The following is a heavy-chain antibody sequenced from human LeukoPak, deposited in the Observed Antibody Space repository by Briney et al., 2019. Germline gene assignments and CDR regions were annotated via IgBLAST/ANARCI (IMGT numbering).Heavy chain of an antibody. D-gene: IGHD3-10*01. CDR2: IYYSGST. Sequence: SETLSLTCTVSGGSISSYYWSWIRQPPGKGLEWIGYIYYSGSTNYNPSLKSRVTISVDTSKNQFSLKLSSVTAADTAVYYCARHRITMVRGGSGWFDPWGQGTLVTVSS. J-gene: IGHJ5*02. CDR3: ARHRITMVRGGSGWFDP. V-gene: IGHV4-59*08. CDR1: GGSISSYY.